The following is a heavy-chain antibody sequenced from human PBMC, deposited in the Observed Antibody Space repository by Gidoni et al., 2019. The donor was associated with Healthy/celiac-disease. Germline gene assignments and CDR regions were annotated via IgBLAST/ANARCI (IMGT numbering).Heavy chain of an antibody. V-gene: IGHV2-70*04. Sequence: QVTLKESGPALVRPTQTLTLTCTFSGFSLTTSGMCVSWIRQPPGKALEWLARIDWDDDKFYSTSLKTRLTISKDTSKNQVVLTMTNMDPVDTATYYCALDRYSGDSSPFDIWGQGTMVTVSS. CDR2: IDWDDDK. D-gene: IGHD5-12*01. CDR3: ALDRYSGDSSPFDI. J-gene: IGHJ3*02. CDR1: GFSLTTSGMC.